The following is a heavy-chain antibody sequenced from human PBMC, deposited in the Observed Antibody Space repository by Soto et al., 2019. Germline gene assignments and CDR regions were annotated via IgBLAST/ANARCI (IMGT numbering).Heavy chain of an antibody. V-gene: IGHV2-26*01. Sequence: SGPTLVNPTETLTLTCTVSGCSLSNARMGVSWIRQPPGKALEWLAHIFSNDEKSYSTSLKSRLTISKDTSKSQVVLTMTNMDPVDTATYYCARIVLAAAGTTFDYWGQGTLVTVSS. CDR3: ARIVLAAAGTTFDY. J-gene: IGHJ4*02. D-gene: IGHD6-13*01. CDR2: IFSNDEK. CDR1: GCSLSNARMG.